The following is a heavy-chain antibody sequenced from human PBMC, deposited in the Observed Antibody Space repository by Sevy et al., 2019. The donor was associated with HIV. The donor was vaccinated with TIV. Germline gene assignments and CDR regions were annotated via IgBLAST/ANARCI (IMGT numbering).Heavy chain of an antibody. Sequence: GGSLRLSCAASGFTFSGSAIHWVRQASGKGLEWVGRIRSKSNSHATAYAASVKGRFTISREDSKNTAYLQMNSQKTEETAVYYCTRHRLSMVRGIIMAHYFDYWGPGTLVTVSS. D-gene: IGHD3-10*01. J-gene: IGHJ4*02. V-gene: IGHV3-73*01. CDR3: TRHRLSMVRGIIMAHYFDY. CDR2: IRSKSNSHAT. CDR1: GFTFSGSA.